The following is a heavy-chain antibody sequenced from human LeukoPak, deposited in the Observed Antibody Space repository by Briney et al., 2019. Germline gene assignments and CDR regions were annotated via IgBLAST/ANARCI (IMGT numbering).Heavy chain of an antibody. CDR3: ANGEPKNY. CDR2: ISYDGRNK. V-gene: IGHV3-30*18. Sequence: SGGSLRLSCAASGSTFSSYGMHWVRQAPGKGLEWVAVISYDGRNKYYADSVKGRFTISRDNSKNTLHLQMNSLRAEDTAVYYCANGEPKNYWGRGTLVTVSS. D-gene: IGHD3-10*01. CDR1: GSTFSSYG. J-gene: IGHJ4*02.